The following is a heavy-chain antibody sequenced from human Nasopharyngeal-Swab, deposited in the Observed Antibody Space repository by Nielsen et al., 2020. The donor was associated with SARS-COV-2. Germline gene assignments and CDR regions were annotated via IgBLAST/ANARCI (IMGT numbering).Heavy chain of an antibody. CDR3: ANFGDYDYYDMDV. V-gene: IGHV3-48*02. CDR1: GFTFSSYG. CDR2: ISSSGSTT. D-gene: IGHD4-17*01. J-gene: IGHJ6*02. Sequence: GGSLRLSCAASGFTFSSYGMHWVRQAPGKGLEWISYISSSGSTTYYADSVKGRFTISRDNAKDSLYLQMNSLRDEDSAVYFCANFGDYDYYDMDVWGQGTTVTVSS.